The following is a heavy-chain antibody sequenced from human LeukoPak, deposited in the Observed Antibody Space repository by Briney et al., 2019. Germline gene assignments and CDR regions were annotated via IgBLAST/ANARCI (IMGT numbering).Heavy chain of an antibody. J-gene: IGHJ4*02. V-gene: IGHV4-34*01. CDR2: INHSGST. D-gene: IGHD6-19*01. CDR3: ARVSGRMYSSGRHFDY. Sequence: PSETLSLTCAVYGGSFSGYYWSWIRQPPGKGLEWIGEINHSGSTNYNPSLKSRVTISVDTSKNQFSLKLSSVTAADTAVYYCARVSGRMYSSGRHFDYWGQGTLVTVSS. CDR1: GGSFSGYY.